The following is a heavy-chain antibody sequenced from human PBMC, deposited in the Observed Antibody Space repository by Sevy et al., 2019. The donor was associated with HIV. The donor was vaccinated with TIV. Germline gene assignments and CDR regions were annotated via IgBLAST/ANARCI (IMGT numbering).Heavy chain of an antibody. CDR2: ISGSCGGT. D-gene: IGHD4-17*01. CDR1: GFTFSSYA. V-gene: IGHV3-23*01. J-gene: IGHJ4*02. CDR3: AKPKWTTVTTTSYDY. Sequence: GGSLRLSCAASGFTFSSYAMSWVRQAPGKGLEWVSAISGSCGGTYYADSGKGRFTISRDNSKNTLYLQMNSLRAEDTAVYYCAKPKWTTVTTTSYDYWGQGTLVTVSS.